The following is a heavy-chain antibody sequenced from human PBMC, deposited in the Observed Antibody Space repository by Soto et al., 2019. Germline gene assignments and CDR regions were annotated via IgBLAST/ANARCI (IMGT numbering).Heavy chain of an antibody. J-gene: IGHJ6*02. Sequence: ASVKVSCKASGYTFTSYGISWVRQAPGQGLEWMGWISAYNGNTNYAQKLQGRVTMTTDTSTSTAYMELRSLRSDDTAVYYCARVVAGTEYYYGMDVWGQGTTVTAP. CDR2: ISAYNGNT. CDR1: GYTFTSYG. D-gene: IGHD6-19*01. CDR3: ARVVAGTEYYYGMDV. V-gene: IGHV1-18*01.